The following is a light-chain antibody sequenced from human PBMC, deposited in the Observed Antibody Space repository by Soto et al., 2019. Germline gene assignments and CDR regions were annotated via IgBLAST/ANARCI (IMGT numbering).Light chain of an antibody. Sequence: EILLTQSPGTLSLSPGDRATLSCRASQTVSNIYLVWYQQRPGQAPRLLIYETSIRASGIPDRFSGSGSGTDFTLTIRRMATAASALYSCQQFGTSPYTFGQGTKVDIK. CDR1: QTVSNIY. CDR3: QQFGTSPYT. V-gene: IGKV3-20*01. J-gene: IGKJ2*01. CDR2: ETS.